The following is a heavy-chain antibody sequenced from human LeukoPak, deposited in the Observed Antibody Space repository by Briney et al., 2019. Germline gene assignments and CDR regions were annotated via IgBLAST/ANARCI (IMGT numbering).Heavy chain of an antibody. Sequence: GGSLRLSCAASGFTFSSYSMIWVRQAPGRGLEWVSSITSSSTYIYYADSVKGRFTISRDNAKNSLYLQMNSLRAEDTALYYCARESYGSGTFDYWGQGTLVSVSS. J-gene: IGHJ4*02. D-gene: IGHD3-10*01. CDR3: ARESYGSGTFDY. V-gene: IGHV3-21*01. CDR1: GFTFSSYS. CDR2: ITSSSTYI.